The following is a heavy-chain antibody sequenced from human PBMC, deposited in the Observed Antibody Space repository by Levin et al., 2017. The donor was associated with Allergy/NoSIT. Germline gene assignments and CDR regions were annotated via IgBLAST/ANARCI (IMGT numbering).Heavy chain of an antibody. Sequence: GESLKISCAASGFSFSSYQMNWVRQAPGKGLECVADISRSSSDIYYGDSVRGRFTISRDNAKNSLYLQMNSLRAEDTAIYYCTRVHGDYASYFGYWGQGILVTVSS. J-gene: IGHJ4*02. CDR3: TRVHGDYASYFGY. CDR1: GFSFSSYQ. V-gene: IGHV3-48*03. D-gene: IGHD4-17*01. CDR2: ISRSSSDI.